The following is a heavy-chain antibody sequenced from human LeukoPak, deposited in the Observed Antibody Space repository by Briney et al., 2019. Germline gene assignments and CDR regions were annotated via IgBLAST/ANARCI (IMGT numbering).Heavy chain of an antibody. CDR1: GFTFSSYS. J-gene: IGHJ4*02. V-gene: IGHV3-21*01. Sequence: KSGGSLRLSCAASGFTFSSYSMNWVRQAPGKGLEWVSSISSSSSYIYYADSVKGRFTISRDNAKNSLYLQMNSLRAEDTAVYYCARELSTIFGVVMGLDYWGQGTLVTVSS. D-gene: IGHD3-3*01. CDR3: ARELSTIFGVVMGLDY. CDR2: ISSSSSYI.